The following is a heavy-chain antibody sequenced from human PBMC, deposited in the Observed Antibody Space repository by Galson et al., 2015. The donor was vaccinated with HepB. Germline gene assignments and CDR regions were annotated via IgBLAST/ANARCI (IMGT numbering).Heavy chain of an antibody. CDR1: GYTFTSYA. D-gene: IGHD3-10*01. J-gene: IGHJ4*02. V-gene: IGHV1-3*01. CDR3: ARGSGSGWLRPFDY. CDR2: INAGNGNT. Sequence: SVKVSCKASGYTFTSYAMHWVRQAPGQRLEWMGWINAGNGNTKYSQKYQGRVTITRDTSASTAYMELSSLRSEDTAVYYCARGSGSGWLRPFDYWGQGTLVTVSS.